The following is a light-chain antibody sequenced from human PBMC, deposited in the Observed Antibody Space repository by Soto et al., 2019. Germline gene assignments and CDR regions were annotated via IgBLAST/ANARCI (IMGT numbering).Light chain of an antibody. CDR1: SSDVGSYNY. V-gene: IGLV2-14*01. CDR2: EVS. J-gene: IGLJ3*02. CDR3: SAYTARSTLV. Sequence: QSALTQPASVSGSPGQSITISCTGTSSDVGSYNYVSWYQQHPGKAPKLMIYEVSNRPSGVPNRFSGSRSGNTASLTISGLQPEDEGDYYCSAYTARSTLVFGGGTKLTVL.